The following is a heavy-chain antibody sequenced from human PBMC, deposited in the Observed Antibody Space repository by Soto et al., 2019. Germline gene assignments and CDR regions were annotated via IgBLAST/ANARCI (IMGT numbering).Heavy chain of an antibody. J-gene: IGHJ4*02. D-gene: IGHD3-3*01. CDR3: TKGVPLRFFD. V-gene: IGHV3-9*01. CDR2: ISWNSGSI. Sequence: EVQLVESGGGLVQPGRSLRLSCAASGFTFDDYTMHWVRQAPGKGLEWVSGISWNSGSIGYADSVKGRFTISRDNAKNSLYLQMNSLRPEDTALYYCTKGVPLRFFDWGQGTLVTISS. CDR1: GFTFDDYT.